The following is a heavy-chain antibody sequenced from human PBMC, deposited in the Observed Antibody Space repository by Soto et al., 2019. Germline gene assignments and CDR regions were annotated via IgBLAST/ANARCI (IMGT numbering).Heavy chain of an antibody. CDR1: GDSVSSGLNY. V-gene: IGHV4-61*01. D-gene: IGHD5-12*01. J-gene: IGHJ4*02. Sequence: SETLSLTCTVSGDSVSSGLNYWSWIRQPPGKGLEWIGYVYYTGTTRYNPSLKSRVTISVETSKNQFSLRLSSVTPADTAVYFCARTPGDGYNWYFDYWGQGNLVTVSS. CDR2: VYYTGTT. CDR3: ARTPGDGYNWYFDY.